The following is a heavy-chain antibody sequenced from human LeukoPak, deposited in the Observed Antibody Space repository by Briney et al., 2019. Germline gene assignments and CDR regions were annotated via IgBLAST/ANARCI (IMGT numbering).Heavy chain of an antibody. CDR3: ARVATVVLYYFDY. CDR2: ISAYNGNT. J-gene: IGHJ4*02. V-gene: IGHV1-18*01. D-gene: IGHD4-23*01. Sequence: ASVKVSCKSSGYTLTSYGISWVRQAPGQGLEWMGWISAYNGNTNYAQKLQGRVTITTDTSTSTAYMELRSLRSDDTAVYYCARVATVVLYYFDYWGQGTLVTVSS. CDR1: GYTLTSYG.